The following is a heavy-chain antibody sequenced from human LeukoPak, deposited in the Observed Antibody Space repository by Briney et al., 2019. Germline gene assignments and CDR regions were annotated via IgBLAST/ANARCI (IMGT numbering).Heavy chain of an antibody. D-gene: IGHD4-17*01. CDR3: AKALHGDYRPPDY. Sequence: PGGSLRLSCAASGFTFSSYGMHWVRQAPGKGLEWVAVISYDGSNKYYADSVKGRFTISRDNSKNTLYLQMNSLRAEDTAVYYCAKALHGDYRPPDYWGQGTLVTVSS. CDR1: GFTFSSYG. CDR2: ISYDGSNK. J-gene: IGHJ4*02. V-gene: IGHV3-30*18.